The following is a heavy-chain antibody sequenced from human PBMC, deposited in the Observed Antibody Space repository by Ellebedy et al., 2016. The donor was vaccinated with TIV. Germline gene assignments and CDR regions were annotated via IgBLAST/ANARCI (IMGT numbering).Heavy chain of an antibody. Sequence: ASVKVSXXASGYTFTSYDINWVRQATGQGLEWMGWMNPNSGNTGYAQKFQGRVTMTRNTSISTAYMELSSLRSEDTAVYYCASRNYDILTGYEAGWFDPWGQGTLVTVSS. D-gene: IGHD3-9*01. V-gene: IGHV1-8*01. CDR1: GYTFTSYD. CDR3: ASRNYDILTGYEAGWFDP. CDR2: MNPNSGNT. J-gene: IGHJ5*02.